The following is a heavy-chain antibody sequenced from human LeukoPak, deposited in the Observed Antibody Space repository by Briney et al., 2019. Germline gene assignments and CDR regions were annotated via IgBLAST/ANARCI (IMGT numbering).Heavy chain of an antibody. J-gene: IGHJ5*02. CDR2: INAGNGNT. D-gene: IGHD3-10*01. CDR3: ARTRSALMVRGVKDNWFDP. V-gene: IGHV1-3*01. CDR1: GYTFTIYA. Sequence: ASVKVSCKASGYTFTIYAMHWVRQAPGQRREWMGWINAGNGNTKYSQKFQGRVTITRDTSASTAYMELSSLRSEDTAVYYCARTRSALMVRGVKDNWFDPWGQGTLVTVSS.